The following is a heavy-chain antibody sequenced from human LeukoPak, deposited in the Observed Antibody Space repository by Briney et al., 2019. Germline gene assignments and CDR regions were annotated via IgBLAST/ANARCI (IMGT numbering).Heavy chain of an antibody. J-gene: IGHJ4*02. CDR1: GFTFSSYG. V-gene: IGHV3-30*18. CDR2: ISYDGSNK. CDR3: AKDVTYYYGSGFDY. Sequence: GGSLRLSCAASGFTFSSYGMHWVRQAPGKGLEGVAVISYDGSNKYYADSVKGRFTISRDNSKNTLYLQMNSLRAEDTAVYYCAKDVTYYYGSGFDYWGQGTLVTVSS. D-gene: IGHD3-10*01.